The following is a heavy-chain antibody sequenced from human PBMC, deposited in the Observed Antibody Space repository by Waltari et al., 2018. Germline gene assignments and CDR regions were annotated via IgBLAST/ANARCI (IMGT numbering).Heavy chain of an antibody. J-gene: IGHJ6*03. V-gene: IGHV1-18*01. CDR2: ISPYNGNT. CDR3: ARGDRIYYYYMDV. Sequence: QVHLGQSGDEVKKPGASVKVSCKASGYKFSDHGITWVRQAPGQGLEWLGWISPYNGNTNYAQNLRVRFTMTTDISTSTAYMELTSLRFDDTAVYYCARGDRIYYYYMDVWGNGTTIIIS. CDR1: GYKFSDHG.